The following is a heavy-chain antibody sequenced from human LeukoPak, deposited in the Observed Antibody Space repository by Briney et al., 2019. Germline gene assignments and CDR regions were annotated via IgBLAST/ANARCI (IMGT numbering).Heavy chain of an antibody. V-gene: IGHV4-59*01. CDR3: ARDYSSSWYRRFDP. J-gene: IGHJ5*02. CDR2: INHSGST. CDR1: GGSISSYY. D-gene: IGHD6-13*01. Sequence: PSETLSLTCTVSGGSISSYYWSWIRQPPGKGLEWIGEINHSGSTNYNPSLKSRVTISVDTSKNQFSLKLSSVTAADTAVYYCARDYSSSWYRRFDPWGQGTLVTVSS.